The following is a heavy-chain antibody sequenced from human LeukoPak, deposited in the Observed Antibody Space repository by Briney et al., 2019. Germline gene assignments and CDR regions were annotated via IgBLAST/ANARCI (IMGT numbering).Heavy chain of an antibody. V-gene: IGHV1-2*02. D-gene: IGHD2-2*01. CDR1: GYTFTGSY. CDR2: INPNSGGT. CDR3: ARAGYCSSTSCPDY. Sequence: ASVKVSCKASGYTFTGSYMHWVRQAPGQGLEWMGWINPNSGGTNYAQKFQGRVTMTRDTSISTAYMELSRLRSDDTAVYYCARAGYCSSTSCPDYWGQGTLVTVSS. J-gene: IGHJ4*02.